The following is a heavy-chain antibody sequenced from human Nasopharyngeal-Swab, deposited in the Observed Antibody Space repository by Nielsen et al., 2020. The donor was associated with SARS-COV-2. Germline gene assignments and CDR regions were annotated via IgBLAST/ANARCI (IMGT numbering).Heavy chain of an antibody. J-gene: IGHJ6*02. D-gene: IGHD3-3*01. Sequence: SETLSLTCIVSGGSISSYYWSWIRQLPGKGLEWIGYIYYSGSTNYNPSLKSRVTISVDTSKNQFSLKLSSVTAADTAVYYCARISPYYDFWSGYYYPYYYGMDVWGQGTTVTVSS. V-gene: IGHV4-59*13. CDR3: ARISPYYDFWSGYYYPYYYGMDV. CDR1: GGSISSYY. CDR2: IYYSGST.